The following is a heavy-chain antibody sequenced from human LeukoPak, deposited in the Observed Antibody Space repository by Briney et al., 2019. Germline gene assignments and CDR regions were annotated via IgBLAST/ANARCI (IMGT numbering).Heavy chain of an antibody. J-gene: IGHJ4*02. V-gene: IGHV4-39*07. CDR3: ATSTGNSYGLPPYYFDY. CDR2: IYYSGSA. CDR1: GVSFRSTSYY. D-gene: IGHD5-18*01. Sequence: SETLSLTCTVSGVSFRSTSYYWGWIRQPPGKGLEWVGSIYYSGSAYYNASLKSRVTMSVDTSKSQFSLKLSSVTAADTAMYYCATSTGNSYGLPPYYFDYWGQGTLVTVSS.